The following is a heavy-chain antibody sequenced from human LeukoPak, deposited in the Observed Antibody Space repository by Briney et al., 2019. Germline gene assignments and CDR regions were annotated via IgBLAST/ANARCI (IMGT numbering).Heavy chain of an antibody. Sequence: GGSLRLSCAASGFTFSSYGMHWVRQAPGKGLEWVTFIRYDEGDKYYADSVKGRFTISRDNSKNTLYLQMNSLRAEDTAVYYCAKDAGGYDYDYWGQGTLITVSS. D-gene: IGHD5-12*01. CDR1: GFTFSSYG. CDR3: AKDAGGYDYDY. J-gene: IGHJ4*02. CDR2: IRYDEGDK. V-gene: IGHV3-30*02.